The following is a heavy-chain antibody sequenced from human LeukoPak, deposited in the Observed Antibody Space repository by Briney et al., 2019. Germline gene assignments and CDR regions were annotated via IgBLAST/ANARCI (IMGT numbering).Heavy chain of an antibody. D-gene: IGHD3-22*01. CDR2: INPHSGGT. Sequence: ASVKVSCKASGYTFTSYGISWVRLAPGQGLEWMGWINPHSGGTDHAQKFQGRVTMTRDTSISTAYMELSSLRSDDTAVYYCTSDTYYYDSTGLGHWFDPWGQGTLVTVSS. CDR3: TSDTYYYDSTGLGHWFDP. V-gene: IGHV1-2*02. J-gene: IGHJ5*02. CDR1: GYTFTSYG.